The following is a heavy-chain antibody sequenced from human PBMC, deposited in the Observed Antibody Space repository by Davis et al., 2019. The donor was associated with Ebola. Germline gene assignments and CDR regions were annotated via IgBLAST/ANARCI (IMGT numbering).Heavy chain of an antibody. Sequence: GGSLRLSCAASGFTVSSNYMIWVRQAPGKGLEWVSLLYSSGSTFYADSVKGRFIISRDNAKNTLYLQMNSLRAEDAAVYYCGPKCSSTTCGRFGMDVWGKGATVTVSS. D-gene: IGHD2-2*01. V-gene: IGHV3-53*01. CDR2: LYSSGST. J-gene: IGHJ6*04. CDR3: GPKCSSTTCGRFGMDV. CDR1: GFTVSSNY.